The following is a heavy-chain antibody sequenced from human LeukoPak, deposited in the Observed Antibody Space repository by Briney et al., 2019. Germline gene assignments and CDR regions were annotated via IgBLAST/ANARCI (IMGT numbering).Heavy chain of an antibody. D-gene: IGHD6-19*01. CDR1: GFTFSSYS. CDR3: ARSSLGSGWVLDY. Sequence: PGGSLRLSCAASGFTFSSYSMNWVRQAPGKGLEWVSSISSSSSYIYYADSVKGRFTISRDNARNSLYLQMNSLRAEDTAVYYCARSSLGSGWVLDYWGQGTLVTVSS. V-gene: IGHV3-21*01. J-gene: IGHJ4*02. CDR2: ISSSSSYI.